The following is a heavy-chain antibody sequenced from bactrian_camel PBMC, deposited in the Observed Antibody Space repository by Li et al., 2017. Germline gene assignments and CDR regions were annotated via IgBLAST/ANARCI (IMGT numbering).Heavy chain of an antibody. Sequence: HVQLVESGGGSVQAGGSLKLSCVASGVTFEAHSLGWFRQAPGKEREGISCMWWRGGSTYYADSVKGRFTISGDSAKKTLYLQMNSLKPEDTAVYYCERGGSAATMSTPTSQGTQVTVS. V-gene: IGHV3S60*01. CDR2: MWWRGGST. D-gene: IGHD4*01. CDR1: GVTFEAHS. J-gene: IGHJ4*01.